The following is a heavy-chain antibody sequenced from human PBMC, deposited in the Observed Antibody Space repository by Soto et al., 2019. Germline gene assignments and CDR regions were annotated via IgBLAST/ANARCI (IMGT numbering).Heavy chain of an antibody. D-gene: IGHD3-10*01. Sequence: QVQLVESGGGVVQPGRSLRLSCAASGFTFSSYGMHWVRQAPGKGLEWVAVIWYDGSNKYYADSVKGRFTISRDNSKNTLNRKMNSMRAEDTAVYYCARDVPLYGSGRYGMDVWGQGSTVTVSS. J-gene: IGHJ6*02. CDR2: IWYDGSNK. CDR3: ARDVPLYGSGRYGMDV. V-gene: IGHV3-33*01. CDR1: GFTFSSYG.